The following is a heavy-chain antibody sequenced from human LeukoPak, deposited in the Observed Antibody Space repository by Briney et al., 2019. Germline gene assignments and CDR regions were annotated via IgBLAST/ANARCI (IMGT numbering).Heavy chain of an antibody. CDR3: ARWLQSLAYFDH. CDR2: IYSGGST. Sequence: PGGSLRLSCAAYGFTVSSNYMSWVRQAPGKGLEWVSVIYSGGSTNYADSVKGRFTISRDNSKNTLYLQMNSLRAEDTAVYYCARWLQSLAYFDHWGQGTLVTVSS. CDR1: GFTVSSNY. D-gene: IGHD5-24*01. J-gene: IGHJ4*02. V-gene: IGHV3-53*01.